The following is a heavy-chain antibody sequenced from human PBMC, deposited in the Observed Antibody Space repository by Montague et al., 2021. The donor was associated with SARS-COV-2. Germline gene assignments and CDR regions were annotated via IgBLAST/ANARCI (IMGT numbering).Heavy chain of an antibody. CDR2: INHGGST. CDR3: ARLGDGVVPSPILGVGPYYSYYMDV. V-gene: IGHV4-34*01. CDR1: GGSFSTYS. D-gene: IGHD3-10*01. Sequence: SETLSLTCAVHGGSFSTYSWNWIRQPPGKGLEWIGEINHGGSTNYNPSLKSRVTISADTSKNQFSLKLTSVAAADTAVYYCARLGDGVVPSPILGVGPYYSYYMDVWGKGTTVTVSS. J-gene: IGHJ6*03.